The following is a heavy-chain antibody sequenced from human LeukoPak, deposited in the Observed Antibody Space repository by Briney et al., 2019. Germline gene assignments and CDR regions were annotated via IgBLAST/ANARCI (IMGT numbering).Heavy chain of an antibody. Sequence: ASVKVSCKASRGTFSSYAISWVRQAPGQGLEWMGIINPSGGGTSYAQKFQGRVTMTRDMSTSTVYMELTSLRSEDTAVYYCARGGDILTGSSYFDYWGQGTLVTVSS. CDR1: RGTFSSYA. V-gene: IGHV1-46*01. D-gene: IGHD3-9*01. CDR3: ARGGDILTGSSYFDY. J-gene: IGHJ4*02. CDR2: INPSGGGT.